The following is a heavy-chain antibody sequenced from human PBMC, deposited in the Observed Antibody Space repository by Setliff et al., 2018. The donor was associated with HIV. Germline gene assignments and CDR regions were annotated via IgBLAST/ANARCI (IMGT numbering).Heavy chain of an antibody. D-gene: IGHD3-10*01. CDR2: IYYSGST. CDR3: ASAYGSGSYPGD. J-gene: IGHJ4*02. V-gene: IGHV4-59*12. Sequence: SETLSLTCTVSGGSISSYYWSWIRQPPGKGLEWIGYIYYSGSTNYNPSLKSRVTISVDTSKNQFSLKLTSVTAADTAVYYCASAYGSGSYPGDWGQGTLVTVSS. CDR1: GGSISSYY.